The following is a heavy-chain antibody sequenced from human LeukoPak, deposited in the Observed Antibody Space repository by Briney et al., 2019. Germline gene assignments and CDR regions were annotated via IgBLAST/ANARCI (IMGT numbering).Heavy chain of an antibody. Sequence: SETLSLTCTASGGSISSYYWSWIRQPAGKGLEWIGRIYTSGSTNYNPSLKSRVTMSVDTSKNQFSLKLSSVTAADTAVYYCARDLSEADYDSSGYSAFDIWGQGTMVTVSS. CDR1: GGSISSYY. CDR2: IYTSGST. D-gene: IGHD3-22*01. V-gene: IGHV4-4*07. J-gene: IGHJ3*02. CDR3: ARDLSEADYDSSGYSAFDI.